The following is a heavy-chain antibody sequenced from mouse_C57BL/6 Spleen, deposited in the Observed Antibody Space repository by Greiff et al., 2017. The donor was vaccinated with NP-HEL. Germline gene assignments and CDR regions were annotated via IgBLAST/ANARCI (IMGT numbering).Heavy chain of an antibody. CDR1: GYTFTSYW. CDR2: IDPSDSET. D-gene: IGHD1-1*01. Sequence: QVQLQQPGAELVRPGSSVKLSCKASGYTFTSYWMHWVKQRPIQGLEWIGNIDPSDSETHYNQKFKDKATLTVDKSSSTAYMQLSSLTSEDSAVYYCARGGTVNAMDDWGQGASVTVSS. CDR3: ARGGTVNAMDD. J-gene: IGHJ4*01. V-gene: IGHV1-52*01.